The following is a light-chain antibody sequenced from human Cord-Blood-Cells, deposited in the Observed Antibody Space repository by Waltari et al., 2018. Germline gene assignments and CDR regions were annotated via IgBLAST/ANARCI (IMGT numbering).Light chain of an antibody. CDR2: DAS. V-gene: IGKV1-33*01. J-gene: IGKJ4*01. CDR3: QQYDNLPLT. Sequence: DIQMTQSPSSLSASVGDRVTITCQASQDISNDLNWYQQKPGKAPQLLIYDASNLETGVPSRFSGRGSGTDVTFTISSLQPEDIATYYCQQYDNLPLTFGGGTKVEIK. CDR1: QDISND.